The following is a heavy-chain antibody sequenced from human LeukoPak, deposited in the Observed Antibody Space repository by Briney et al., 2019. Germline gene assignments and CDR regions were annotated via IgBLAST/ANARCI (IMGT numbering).Heavy chain of an antibody. CDR1: GGTFSSYA. Sequence: ASVKVACKAAGGTFSSYAISWVRQAPGQGLEWMGGIIPVFGPANNAQKFQGRVTITTDESTSTAYMELSSLRSEDTAVYYCASSPPLKYYFDYWGQGTLVTVSS. CDR3: ASSPPLKYYFDY. V-gene: IGHV1-69*05. J-gene: IGHJ4*02. CDR2: IIPVFGPA.